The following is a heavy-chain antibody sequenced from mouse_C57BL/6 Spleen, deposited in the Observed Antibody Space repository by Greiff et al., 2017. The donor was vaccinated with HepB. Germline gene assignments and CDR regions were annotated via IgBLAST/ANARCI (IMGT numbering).Heavy chain of an antibody. CDR1: GFTFSDYG. CDR3: ARRYYYGSRYYAMDD. Sequence: EVKLVESGGGLVKPGGSLKLSCAASGFTFSDYGMHWVRQAPEKGLEWVAYISSGSSTIYYADTVKGRFTISRDNAKNTLFLQMTSLRSEDTSMYYCARRYYYGSRYYAMDDWGQGTSVTVSS. J-gene: IGHJ4*01. V-gene: IGHV5-17*01. CDR2: ISSGSSTI. D-gene: IGHD1-1*01.